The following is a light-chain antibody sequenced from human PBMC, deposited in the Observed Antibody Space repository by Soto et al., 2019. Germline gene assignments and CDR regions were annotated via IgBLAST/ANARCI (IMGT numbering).Light chain of an antibody. Sequence: QAVVTQPASVSGSPGQSITVSCTGTSSDVGSYNLVSWYQQHPGKAPKLIIYEGTKRPSGVSSRFSGSKSGNMASLTISGLQAEDEGDYYCCSYAGRRVFYVFGTGTKLTVL. V-gene: IGLV2-23*01. CDR1: SSDVGSYNL. CDR3: CSYAGRRVFYV. J-gene: IGLJ1*01. CDR2: EGT.